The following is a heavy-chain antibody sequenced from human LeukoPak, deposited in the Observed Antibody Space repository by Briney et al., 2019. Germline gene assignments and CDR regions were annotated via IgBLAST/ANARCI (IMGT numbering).Heavy chain of an antibody. D-gene: IGHD3-10*01. CDR2: VSESGVGT. CDR1: GFTFSTYV. J-gene: IGHJ5*02. V-gene: IGHV3-23*01. Sequence: PGGSLRLSCVASGFTFSTYVMGWVRQVPGKGLEWVSSVSESGVGTYYADSVKGRFTISRDNAKNSLYLQMNSLRAEDTAVYYCARDFFDYYGSGSYVNWFDPWGQGTLVTVSS. CDR3: ARDFFDYYGSGSYVNWFDP.